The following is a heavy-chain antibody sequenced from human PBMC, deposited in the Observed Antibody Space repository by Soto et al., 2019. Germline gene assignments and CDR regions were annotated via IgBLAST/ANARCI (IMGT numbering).Heavy chain of an antibody. Sequence: EVQLVESGGGLVQPGRSLRLSCAASGFTFDDYAMHWVRQAPGKGLEWVSGISWNSGSIGYADSVKGRFTISRDNAKNSLYLQMNSLRAEDTAVYYCARRGMVTLAYFDYWGQGTLVTVSS. CDR3: ARRGMVTLAYFDY. V-gene: IGHV3-9*01. CDR2: ISWNSGSI. J-gene: IGHJ4*02. D-gene: IGHD2-21*02. CDR1: GFTFDDYA.